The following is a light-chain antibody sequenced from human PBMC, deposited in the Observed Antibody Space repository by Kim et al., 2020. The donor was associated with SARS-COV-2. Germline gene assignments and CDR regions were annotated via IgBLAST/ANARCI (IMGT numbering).Light chain of an antibody. CDR1: KLGDKY. J-gene: IGLJ2*01. CDR3: QAWNSSTEDVV. V-gene: IGLV3-1*01. Sequence: PVQTASITCSGDKLGDKYACWYQQKPGQSPVLVIYKNSKRPSGIPERFSGSNAGNTATLTISGTQAMDEADYYCQAWNSSTEDVVFGGGTKLTVL. CDR2: KNS.